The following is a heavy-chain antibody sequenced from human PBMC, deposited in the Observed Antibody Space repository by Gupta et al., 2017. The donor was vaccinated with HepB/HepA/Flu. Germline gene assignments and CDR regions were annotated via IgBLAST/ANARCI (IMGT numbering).Heavy chain of an antibody. Sequence: QVQLVQSGAEVKKPGASVTVSCKASGYTFTSYYMHWVRQAPGQGLEWMGIINPSGGSTSYAQKSQGRVTMTRDTSTSTVYMELSSLRSEDTAVYYCARVGYSGSYYLIGWFDPWGQGTLVTVSS. CDR3: ARVGYSGSYYLIGWFDP. V-gene: IGHV1-46*01. CDR2: INPSGGST. D-gene: IGHD1-26*01. CDR1: GYTFTSYY. J-gene: IGHJ5*02.